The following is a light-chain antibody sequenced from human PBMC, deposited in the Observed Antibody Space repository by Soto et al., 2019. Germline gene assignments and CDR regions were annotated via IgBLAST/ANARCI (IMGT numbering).Light chain of an antibody. CDR1: SSNIGSNT. Sequence: QPVRAQPPSGSGTPGQRVTISCSGSSSNIGSNTVNWYQQLPGTAPKLLIYSNNQRPSGVPDRFSGSKSGTSASLAISGLQSEDEADYYCAAWDDSLNGRYVFGTGTKVTV. V-gene: IGLV1-44*01. CDR2: SNN. J-gene: IGLJ1*01. CDR3: AAWDDSLNGRYV.